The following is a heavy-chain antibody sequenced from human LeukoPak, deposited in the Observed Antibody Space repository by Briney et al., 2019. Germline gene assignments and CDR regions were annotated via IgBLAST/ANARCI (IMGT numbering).Heavy chain of an antibody. D-gene: IGHD3-10*01. CDR3: ARAGSYWPFLVDY. CDR2: IYYSGST. J-gene: IGHJ4*02. CDR1: AGSISSYY. V-gene: IGHV4-59*01. Sequence: SETLSLTCTVSAGSISSYYWSWIRQPPGKGLEWIGYIYYSGSTNYNPSLKSRVTISVDTSKNQFSLKLSSVTAADTAVYYCARAGSYWPFLVDYWGQGTLVTVSS.